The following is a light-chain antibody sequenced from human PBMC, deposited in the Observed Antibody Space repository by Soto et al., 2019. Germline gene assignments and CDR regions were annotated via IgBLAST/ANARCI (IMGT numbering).Light chain of an antibody. J-gene: IGKJ1*01. CDR3: KQRSDWPRT. CDR1: QSVGIY. Sequence: DIVLTQSPATLSLSPGERATLSCRASQSVGIYLAWYQQKPGQAPSLLIYDASNRAAGIPARFSGSGSGTDFALTISSLEPEDFAVYYCKQRSDWPRTFGQGTKVDIK. V-gene: IGKV3-11*01. CDR2: DAS.